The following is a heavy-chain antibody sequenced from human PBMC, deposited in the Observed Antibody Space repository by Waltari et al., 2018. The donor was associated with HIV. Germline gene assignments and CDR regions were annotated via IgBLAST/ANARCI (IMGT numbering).Heavy chain of an antibody. Sequence: QLQLQESGPGLVKPSETLSLTCTVSSVSISSTPYCWGWIRQPPGKGLEWIGSVSSSGSTHYTPSLRRRVTISVDTSRNHFSLRLTSVTAADTAVYFCVRHSRGTGVDTEAFDSWGQGTRVTVSS. CDR2: VSSSGST. J-gene: IGHJ4*02. D-gene: IGHD2-8*01. V-gene: IGHV4-39*01. CDR1: SVSISSTPYC. CDR3: VRHSRGTGVDTEAFDS.